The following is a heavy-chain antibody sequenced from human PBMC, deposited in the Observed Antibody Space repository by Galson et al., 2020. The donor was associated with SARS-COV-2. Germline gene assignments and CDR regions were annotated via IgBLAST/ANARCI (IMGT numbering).Heavy chain of an antibody. V-gene: IGHV4-31*03. J-gene: IGHJ4*02. Sequence: ASETLSLTCTVSGGSISSGGYYWSWIRQHPGKGLEWIGYIYYSGSTYYNPSLKSRVTISVDTSKNQFSLKLSSVTAADTAVYYCARIPVVPAASDYWGQGTLVTVSS. CDR3: ARIPVVPAASDY. CDR1: GGSISSGGYY. CDR2: IYYSGST. D-gene: IGHD2-2*01.